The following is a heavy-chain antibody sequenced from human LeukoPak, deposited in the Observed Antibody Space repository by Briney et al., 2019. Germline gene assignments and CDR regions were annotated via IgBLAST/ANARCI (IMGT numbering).Heavy chain of an antibody. V-gene: IGHV1-46*01. J-gene: IGHJ5*02. CDR3: ARRPYSSSWYREAGWFDP. Sequence: ASVKVSCKASGYTFTSYYMHWVRQAPGQGLEWMGIINPSGGSTSYAQKFQGRVTMTRDMSTSTAYMELSSLRSEDTAVYYCARRPYSSSWYREAGWFDPWGQGTLVTVSS. CDR2: INPSGGST. D-gene: IGHD6-13*01. CDR1: GYTFTSYY.